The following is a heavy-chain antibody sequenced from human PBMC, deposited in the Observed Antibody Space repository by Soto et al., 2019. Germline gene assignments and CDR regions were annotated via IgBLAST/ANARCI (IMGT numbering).Heavy chain of an antibody. CDR3: ATRITSYGYRCYMDV. CDR2: VIPMHGSE. Sequence: VQLVQSGSEMKKPGSSVRVSCKASGGSFNGSFISWVRQAPGQGLSWVGRVIPMHGSESHARKFGHRFTLTADTSTNTAFLVLSSLQSDDTAADYCATRITSYGYRCYMDVWGEGTKVTDSS. J-gene: IGHJ6*03. V-gene: IGHV1-69*08. CDR1: GGSFNGSF. D-gene: IGHD2-2*03.